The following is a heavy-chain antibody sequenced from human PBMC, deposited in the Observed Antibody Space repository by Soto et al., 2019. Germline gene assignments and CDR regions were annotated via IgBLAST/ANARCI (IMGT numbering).Heavy chain of an antibody. CDR3: ARGRNYYGSGSYYIRNLYYFDY. Sequence: TSETPSPTCAVFGGSFSGYYLSWIRPPPGKGAEGIGEINHSGSTNYNPSLKSRVTISVDTSKNQFSLKLSSVTAADTAVYYCARGRNYYGSGSYYIRNLYYFDYWGQGTLVTVSS. D-gene: IGHD3-10*01. V-gene: IGHV4-34*01. CDR2: INHSGST. J-gene: IGHJ4*02. CDR1: GGSFSGYY.